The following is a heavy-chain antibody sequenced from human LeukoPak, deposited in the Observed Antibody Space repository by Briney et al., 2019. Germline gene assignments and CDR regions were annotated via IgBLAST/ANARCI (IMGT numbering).Heavy chain of an antibody. CDR1: GGSFSVYY. J-gene: IGHJ5*02. D-gene: IGHD3-3*01. V-gene: IGHV4-34*01. CDR2: INHSGST. CDR3: ARATNNYDFWSGYQFDP. Sequence: SETLSLTCAVYGGSFSVYYWSWIRPPPGKGLEWIGAINHSGSTNYNPSLKSRVTISVDTSKNQFSLKLSSVTAADTAVYYCARATNNYDFWSGYQFDPWGQGTLVTVSS.